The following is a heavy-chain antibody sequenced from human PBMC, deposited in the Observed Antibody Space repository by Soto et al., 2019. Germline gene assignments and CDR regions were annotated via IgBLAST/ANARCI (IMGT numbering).Heavy chain of an antibody. J-gene: IGHJ3*02. CDR3: ASPYDSSADDAFDI. CDR2: INPNSGGT. Sequence: SVKVSFKASGYTFTGYYMHWVRQAPGQGLEWMGWINPNSGGTNYAQKFQGRVTMTRDTSISTAYMELSRLRSDDTAVYYCASPYDSSADDAFDIWGQGTMVTVSS. CDR1: GYTFTGYY. V-gene: IGHV1-2*02. D-gene: IGHD3-22*01.